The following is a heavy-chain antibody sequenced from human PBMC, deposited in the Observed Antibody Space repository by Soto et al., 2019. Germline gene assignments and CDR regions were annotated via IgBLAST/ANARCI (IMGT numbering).Heavy chain of an antibody. D-gene: IGHD6-13*01. V-gene: IGHV1-46*01. CDR3: ARGTYSSSLDWFDP. CDR1: GYTFISYY. J-gene: IGHJ5*02. CDR2: INPSGGST. Sequence: ASLRVCCRASGYTFISYYMHWVLQAPGQGLEWMGIINPSGGSTSYAQKFQGRVTMTRDTSTSTVYMELSSLRSEDTAVYYCARGTYSSSLDWFDPWGQGTLVTVSS.